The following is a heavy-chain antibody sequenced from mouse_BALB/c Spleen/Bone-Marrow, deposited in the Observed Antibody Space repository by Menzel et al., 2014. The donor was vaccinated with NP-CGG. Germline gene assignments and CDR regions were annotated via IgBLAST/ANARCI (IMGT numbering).Heavy chain of an antibody. CDR3: ALYYDYDVGY. CDR1: GFNIKDTY. D-gene: IGHD2-4*01. Sequence: EVQLQQSGAELVKPGASVKLSCTASGFNIKDTYMHWVKQRPEKGMKWIGRIDPANGNTKYDPKFQGKATITADTSSNTAYLQLSSLTSEDTAVYYCALYYDYDVGYWGQGTTLTVSS. CDR2: IDPANGNT. V-gene: IGHV14-3*02. J-gene: IGHJ2*01.